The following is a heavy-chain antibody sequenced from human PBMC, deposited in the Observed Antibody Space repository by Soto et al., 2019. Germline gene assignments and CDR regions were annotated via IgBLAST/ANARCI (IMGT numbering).Heavy chain of an antibody. CDR2: FDPENGET. CDR1: GYTLTALS. Sequence: ASVKVSCKVSGYTLTALSMHWVRQAPGKGLEWMGGFDPENGETIDAQKFQGRVTTTEDTSTDTAYMELSSLRSEDTAVYYCATVTGYQPPYDYYGMDVWGQGTTVTVSS. J-gene: IGHJ6*02. CDR3: ATVTGYQPPYDYYGMDV. V-gene: IGHV1-24*01. D-gene: IGHD3-9*01.